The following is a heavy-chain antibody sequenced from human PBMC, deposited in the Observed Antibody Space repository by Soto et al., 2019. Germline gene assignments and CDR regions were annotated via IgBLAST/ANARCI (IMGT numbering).Heavy chain of an antibody. Sequence: SETLSLTCAVSSGSISSSNWWSWVRQPPGKGLEWIGEIYHSGSTNYNPSLKSRVTISVDKSKNQFSLKLSSVTAADTAVYYCARAKDYYGSGSYFSSNWFDPWGQGTLVTVSS. CDR2: IYHSGST. D-gene: IGHD3-10*01. CDR3: ARAKDYYGSGSYFSSNWFDP. CDR1: SGSISSSNW. J-gene: IGHJ5*02. V-gene: IGHV4-4*02.